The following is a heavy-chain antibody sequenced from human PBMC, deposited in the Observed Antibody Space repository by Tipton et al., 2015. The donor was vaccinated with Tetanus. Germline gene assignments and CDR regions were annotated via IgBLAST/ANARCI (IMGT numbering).Heavy chain of an antibody. CDR1: GHSFTKYW. J-gene: IGHJ4*02. V-gene: IGHV5-51*01. CDR3: ARQKGY. CDR2: IYPDDSDT. Sequence: VQLVQSGAEVKKAGESLKISCQGSGHSFTKYWIAWVRQKPGQGLEWMGLIYPDDSDTRYNPSFQGQVTISADKSSRTAYLQWSSLKASDTAMYYCARQKGYWGQGTLVTVSS.